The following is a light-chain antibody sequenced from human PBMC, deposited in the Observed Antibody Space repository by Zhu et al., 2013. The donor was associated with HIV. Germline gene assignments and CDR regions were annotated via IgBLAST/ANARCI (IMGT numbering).Light chain of an antibody. V-gene: IGLV1-51*01. CDR3: ASWDGGLAAVV. Sequence: QSMLTQPPSVSAAPGQKVTISCSGSSSNIETSFVSWYQQFPGTAPKLLIYDNSNRPSGIPDRFSGSKSGTSATLDIHGLQPGDEADYYCASWDGGLAAVVFGGGTKLTVL. CDR2: DNS. J-gene: IGLJ3*02. CDR1: SSNIETSF.